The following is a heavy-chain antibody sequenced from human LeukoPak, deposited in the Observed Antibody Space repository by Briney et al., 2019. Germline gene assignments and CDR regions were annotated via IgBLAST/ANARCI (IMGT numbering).Heavy chain of an antibody. J-gene: IGHJ4*02. CDR2: ISAYNGNT. CDR1: GYTFTNYA. V-gene: IGHV1-18*01. D-gene: IGHD2-2*01. Sequence: ASVTVSFKASGYTFTNYAITWVRQAPGQGLEWMGWISAYNGNTNYAQKLQGRVTMTTDTSTRTAYMELRSLRSDDTAFYYCARVYCISTSCHPATHWGQGTLVTVSS. CDR3: ARVYCISTSCHPATH.